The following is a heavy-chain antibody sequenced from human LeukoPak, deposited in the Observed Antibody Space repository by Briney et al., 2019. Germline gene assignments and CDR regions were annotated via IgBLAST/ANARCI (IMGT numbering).Heavy chain of an antibody. Sequence: GGSLRLSCAASGFTVSSNYMSWVRQAPGKGLEGVSVIYRGGSTYCADSVKGRFTISRENSKNTVYLQMNSLRAEDTAVYYCARDVPESRYYVSSGYYRYWGQGTLVTVSS. V-gene: IGHV3-66*01. CDR2: IYRGGST. D-gene: IGHD3-22*01. CDR3: ARDVPESRYYVSSGYYRY. J-gene: IGHJ4*02. CDR1: GFTVSSNY.